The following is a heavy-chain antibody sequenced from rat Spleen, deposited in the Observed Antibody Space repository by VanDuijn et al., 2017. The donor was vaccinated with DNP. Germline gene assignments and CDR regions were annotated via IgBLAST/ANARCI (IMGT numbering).Heavy chain of an antibody. CDR3: ARGGQFGVDNWFAY. CDR1: GFTFSDYA. V-gene: IGHV5-17*01. CDR2: IIYDGSST. J-gene: IGHJ3*01. Sequence: EVQLVESGGGLVQPGNSLKLSCAASGFTFSDYAMAWVRQSPKKGLEWVATIIYDGSSTYYRDSVKGRFTISRDNAKSTLYLKMDSLRSEDTATYYCARGGQFGVDNWFAYWGQGTLVTVSS. D-gene: IGHD4-3*01.